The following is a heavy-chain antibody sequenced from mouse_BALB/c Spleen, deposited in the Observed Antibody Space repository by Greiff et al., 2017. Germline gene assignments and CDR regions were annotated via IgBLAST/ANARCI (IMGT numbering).Heavy chain of an antibody. J-gene: IGHJ3*01. CDR3: ARSITTGDWFAY. CDR2: ISSGSSTI. Sequence: DVKLVESGGGLVQPGGSRKLSCAASGFTFSSFGMHWVRQAPEKGLEWVAYISSGSSTIYYADTVKGRCTISRDNPKNTLFLQMTSLRSEDTAMYYCARSITTGDWFAYWGQGTLVTVSA. D-gene: IGHD1-2*01. V-gene: IGHV5-17*02. CDR1: GFTFSSFG.